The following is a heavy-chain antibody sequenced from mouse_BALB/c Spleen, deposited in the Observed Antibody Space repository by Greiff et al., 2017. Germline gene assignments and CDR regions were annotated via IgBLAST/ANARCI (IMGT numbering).Heavy chain of an antibody. CDR2: IWAGGST. D-gene: IGHD2-14*01. CDR3: AREAYYRDHYAMDY. Sequence: VQLQQSGPGLVAPSQSLSITCTVSGFSFTSYGVHWVRQPPGKGLEWLGVIWAGGSTNYNSALMSRLSISKDNSKSQVFLKMNSLQTDDTAMYYCAREAYYRDHYAMDYWGQGTSVTVSS. J-gene: IGHJ4*01. V-gene: IGHV2-9*02. CDR1: GFSFTSYG.